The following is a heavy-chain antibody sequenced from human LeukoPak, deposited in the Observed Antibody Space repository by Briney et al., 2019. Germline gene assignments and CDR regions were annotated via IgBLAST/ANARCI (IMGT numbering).Heavy chain of an antibody. CDR1: GYTFTRYG. CDR2: ISPYKGNT. J-gene: IGHJ5*02. V-gene: IGHV1-18*01. Sequence: ASVKVSCMASGYTFTRYGLSWVRQAPGQGLEWMGWISPYKGNTNYAQKLQGRVTMTTDTSTSTAYMELGSQQSDDRAVYYCARGRRGGPCSGGSCYEAAWFDPWGQGTLVTVSS. CDR3: ARGRRGGPCSGGSCYEAAWFDP. D-gene: IGHD2-15*01.